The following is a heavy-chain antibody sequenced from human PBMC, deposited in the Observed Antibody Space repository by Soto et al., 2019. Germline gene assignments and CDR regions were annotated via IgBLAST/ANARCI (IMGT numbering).Heavy chain of an antibody. CDR3: ATLPHYDDPKAGV. CDR1: GGSISSSSYS. J-gene: IGHJ4*01. Sequence: PSETLSLTCTVSGGSISSSSYSWGWIRQPPGKGPEWIGAFYYSGSPNYNSSLKSRVTISVDTSKNHFSLKLTSMTAADTAVYYWATLPHYDDPKAGVWGHGILVNVSS. CDR2: FYYSGSP. V-gene: IGHV4-39*02. D-gene: IGHD4-17*01.